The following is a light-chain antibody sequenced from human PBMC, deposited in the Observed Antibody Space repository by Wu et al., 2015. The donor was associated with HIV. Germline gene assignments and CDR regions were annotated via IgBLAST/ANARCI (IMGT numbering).Light chain of an antibody. CDR3: QQLNSYPLT. Sequence: DIQLTQSPSSLSASVGDRVTITCRASQSISTLLHWYQQTPGKAPRLLIYGAPNLQSGVPSRFSGSGSGTEFTLTISSLQPEDFATYFCQQLNSYPLTFGGGTKVEIK. V-gene: IGKV1-9*01. CDR1: QSISTL. J-gene: IGKJ4*01. CDR2: GAP.